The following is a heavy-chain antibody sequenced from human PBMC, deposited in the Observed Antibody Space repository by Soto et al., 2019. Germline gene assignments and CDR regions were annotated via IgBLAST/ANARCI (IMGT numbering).Heavy chain of an antibody. Sequence: SETLSLTCNVSGGSISNYYWAWVRQSPEKGLEWIGYMYYNGNINYNPSLKSRVTISIDTSKNQFPLTLKSVTAADTAVYYCASGGNWFDPWGQGVLVTVSS. CDR2: MYYNGNI. D-gene: IGHD3-16*01. V-gene: IGHV4-59*01. CDR1: GGSISNYY. J-gene: IGHJ5*02. CDR3: ASGGNWFDP.